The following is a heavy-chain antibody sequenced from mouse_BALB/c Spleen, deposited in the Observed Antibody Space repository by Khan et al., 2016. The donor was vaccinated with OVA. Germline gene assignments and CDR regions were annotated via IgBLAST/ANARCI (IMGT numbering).Heavy chain of an antibody. CDR1: GFTFSNYD. D-gene: IGHD1-1*01. CDR3: ARGPYYGSSPCYFDY. J-gene: IGHJ2*01. V-gene: IGHV5-6-5*01. CDR2: ISSGGNT. Sequence: EVELVESGGGLVKPGGSLKLSCAASGFTFSNYDMSWVRQTPEKRLEWVASISSGGNTYYPDSVKGRFTISRDNGRKILYLHMSSLRSEDTAMYYCARGPYYGSSPCYFDYWGQGTTLTVSS.